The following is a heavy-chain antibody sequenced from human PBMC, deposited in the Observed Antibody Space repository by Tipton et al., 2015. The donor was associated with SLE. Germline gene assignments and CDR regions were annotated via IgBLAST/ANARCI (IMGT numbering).Heavy chain of an antibody. D-gene: IGHD1-26*01. J-gene: IGHJ4*02. V-gene: IGHV4-34*01. CDR1: GGSFSGYY. CDR3: ARHPQGAQVGATYFDY. Sequence: LSLTCAVYGGSFSGYYWSWIRQPPGKGLEWIGEINHSGSTYYNPSLKSRVTISVDTSKNQFSLKLSSVTAADTAVYYCARHPQGAQVGATYFDYWGQGTLVTVSS. CDR2: INHSGST.